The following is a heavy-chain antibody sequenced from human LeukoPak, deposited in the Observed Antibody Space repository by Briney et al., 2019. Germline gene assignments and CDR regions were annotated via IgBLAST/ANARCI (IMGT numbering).Heavy chain of an antibody. J-gene: IGHJ6*03. CDR1: GFIFSDYY. Sequence: GGSLRLSCAASGFIFSDYYMTWIRQAPEKGLEYIAYISAGGRTIYYADSVKGRFTVSRDNAKNSLYLQIHSLRVEDTAMYYCARSNPSSRDGGSYYMDVWGKGTTVTVSS. V-gene: IGHV3-11*01. CDR2: ISAGGRTI. D-gene: IGHD5-24*01. CDR3: ARSNPSSRDGGSYYMDV.